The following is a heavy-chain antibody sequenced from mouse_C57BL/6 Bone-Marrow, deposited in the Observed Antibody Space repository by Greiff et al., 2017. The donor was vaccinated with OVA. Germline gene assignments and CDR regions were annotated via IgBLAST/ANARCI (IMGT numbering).Heavy chain of an antibody. CDR3: TTRWLYAMDY. Sequence: VQLKQSGAELVRPGASVKLSCTASGFNIKDDYMHWVKQRPEQGLEWIGWIDPENGDTEYASKFQGKATITADTSSNTAYLQLSSLTSEDTAVYYCTTRWLYAMDYWGQGTSVTVSS. V-gene: IGHV14-4*01. CDR2: IDPENGDT. J-gene: IGHJ4*01. CDR1: GFNIKDDY. D-gene: IGHD2-3*01.